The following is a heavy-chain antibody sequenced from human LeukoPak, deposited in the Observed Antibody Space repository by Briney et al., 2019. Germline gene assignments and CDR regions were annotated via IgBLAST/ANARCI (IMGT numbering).Heavy chain of an antibody. Sequence: GSVTVSCKASGYTFTSYYIHWVRQAPGQGVEWMGLINPSGGSTNYAQKFQGRLTMTRHTSTSTVYMELSSLRSEDTAVYYCARDSGWWMFDYWGQGTLVTVSS. V-gene: IGHV1-46*01. J-gene: IGHJ4*02. CDR1: GYTFTSYY. CDR2: INPSGGST. CDR3: ARDSGWWMFDY. D-gene: IGHD6-19*01.